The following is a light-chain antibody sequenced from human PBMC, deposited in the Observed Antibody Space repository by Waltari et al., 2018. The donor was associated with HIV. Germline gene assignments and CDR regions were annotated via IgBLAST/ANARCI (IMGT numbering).Light chain of an antibody. CDR2: NTN. CDR1: RPNTGTHE. J-gene: IGLJ2*01. CDR3: QSSDNTLSGSV. V-gene: IGLV1-40*01. Sequence: QSVLTQPPSVSGAPGQRVTLSCTATRPNTGTHEVRWYQQLPGTAPRLLIYNTNSRPAGVPDRFAGSKSGTSASLAINGLQAEDEADYYCQSSDNTLSGSVFGGGTKLTVL.